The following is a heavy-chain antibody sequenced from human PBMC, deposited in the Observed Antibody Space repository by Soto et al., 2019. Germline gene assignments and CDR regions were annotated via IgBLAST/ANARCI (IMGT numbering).Heavy chain of an antibody. CDR1: GFSFTGYY. Sequence: ASVKVFCKASGFSFTGYYIHWLRQAPGQGLEWMGWINAHSGGTEYAQKFQGRVTLTRDTSIATAYLTLTSLTSDDTALYYCAKDLTRQLAYWLDPWGQGTQVTVSS. CDR3: AKDLTRQLAYWLDP. J-gene: IGHJ5*02. D-gene: IGHD6-6*01. CDR2: INAHSGGT. V-gene: IGHV1-2*02.